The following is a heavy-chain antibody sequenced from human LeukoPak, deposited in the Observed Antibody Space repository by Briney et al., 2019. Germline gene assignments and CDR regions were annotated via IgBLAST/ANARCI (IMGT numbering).Heavy chain of an antibody. D-gene: IGHD1-26*01. CDR2: IYSGGST. J-gene: IGHJ4*02. CDR3: ARENTGSYREFDY. Sequence: SETLSLTCTVSGGSISSYYWSWIRQPAGKGLEWIGRIYSGGSTNYNPSPKSRVTMSVDSSNNQFSLKLSSVTAADTAVFYCARENTGSYREFDYWGQGTLVTVSS. CDR1: GGSISSYY. V-gene: IGHV4-4*07.